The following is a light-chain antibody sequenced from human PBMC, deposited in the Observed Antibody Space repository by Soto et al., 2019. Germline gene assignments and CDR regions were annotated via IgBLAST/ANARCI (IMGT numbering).Light chain of an antibody. J-gene: IGLJ3*02. Sequence: QSVLTQPASVSGSPGQSITISCTGTSNDVGGYNYVSWYQQHPGKAPKLMICEVSNWPSGVSNRFSGSKSGNTASLTISGLQAEDEADYYCSSYTNSNTQVFGGGTKVTVL. V-gene: IGLV2-14*01. CDR2: EVS. CDR1: SNDVGGYNY. CDR3: SSYTNSNTQV.